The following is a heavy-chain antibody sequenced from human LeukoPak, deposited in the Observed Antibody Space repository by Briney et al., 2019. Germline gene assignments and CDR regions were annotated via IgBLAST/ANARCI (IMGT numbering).Heavy chain of an antibody. D-gene: IGHD2-15*01. CDR3: AKGRYCSGGSCYSGVFDY. J-gene: IGHJ4*02. CDR1: GFTFSSYA. CDR2: ISGSGGST. Sequence: GGSLRLSCAASGFTFSSYAMSWVRQAPGKGLEWVSAISGSGGSTYYADSVKGRFTISRDNSKNTLYLQMNSLRAEDTAVYYCAKGRYCSGGSCYSGVFDYWGQGTLVTVSS. V-gene: IGHV3-23*01.